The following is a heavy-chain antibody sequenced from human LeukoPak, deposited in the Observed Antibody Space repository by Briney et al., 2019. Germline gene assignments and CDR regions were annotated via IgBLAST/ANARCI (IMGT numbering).Heavy chain of an antibody. V-gene: IGHV3-73*01. CDR2: ISTKANDYAT. CDR1: GCTISGTS. D-gene: IGHD2-21*01. CDR3: CRHEPLCGEY. Sequence: PVGSLKLSCAASGCTISGTSVHWGRHRYGKGKDWVGYISTKANDYATAYAASVKGRFIICRDDSKNTAYLQMNSLKIEGTAVHYCCRHEPLCGEYWGEGTVVSVSS. J-gene: IGHJ4*02.